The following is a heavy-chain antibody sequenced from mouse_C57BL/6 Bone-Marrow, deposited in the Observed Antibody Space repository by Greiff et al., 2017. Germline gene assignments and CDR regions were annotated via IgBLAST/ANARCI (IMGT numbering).Heavy chain of an antibody. D-gene: IGHD1-1*01. CDR1: GYAFSSSW. J-gene: IGHJ1*03. V-gene: IGHV1-82*01. CDR2: IYPGDGDT. Sequence: VQLQQSGPELVKPGASVKISCKASGYAFSSSWMNWVKQRPGKGLEWIGRIYPGDGDTNYNGKFKGNATLTADTSSSTAYMQLSSLTSAYSAVYFCSRTYYYSSSYFYFGDWGTGTTVTVS. CDR3: SRTYYYSSSYFYFGD.